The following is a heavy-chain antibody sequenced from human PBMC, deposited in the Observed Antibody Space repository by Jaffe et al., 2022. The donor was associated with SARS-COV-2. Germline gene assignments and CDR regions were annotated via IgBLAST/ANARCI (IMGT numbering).Heavy chain of an antibody. J-gene: IGHJ4*02. V-gene: IGHV4-31*03. CDR3: ARGYYYDSSGFAYPSPGTLDY. D-gene: IGHD3-22*01. CDR1: GGSISSGGYY. Sequence: QVQLQESGPGLVKPSQTLSLTCTVSGGSISSGGYYWSWIRQHPGKGLEWIGYIYYSGSTYYNPSLKSRVTISVDTSKNQFSLKLSSVTAADTAVYYCARGYYYDSSGFAYPSPGTLDYWGQGTLVTVSS. CDR2: IYYSGST.